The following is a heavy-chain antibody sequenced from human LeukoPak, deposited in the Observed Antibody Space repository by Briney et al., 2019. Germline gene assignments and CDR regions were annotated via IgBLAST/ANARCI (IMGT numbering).Heavy chain of an antibody. D-gene: IGHD3-3*01. CDR3: ARDRFGGYYYGMDV. J-gene: IGHJ6*02. CDR1: GYTFTSYY. V-gene: IGHV1-46*01. CDR2: INPSGGST. Sequence: ASVTVSCKESGYTFTSYYMHWVRQGPEHGLEWMGIINPSGGSTSYAQKFQGRVTMTRDTSTSTVYMELSSLRSEDTAVYYCARDRFGGYYYGMDVWGQGTTVTVSS.